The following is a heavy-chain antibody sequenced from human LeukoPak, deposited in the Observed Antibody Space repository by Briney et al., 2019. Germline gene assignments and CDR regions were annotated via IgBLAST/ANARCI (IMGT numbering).Heavy chain of an antibody. J-gene: IGHJ3*02. V-gene: IGHV1-18*01. CDR3: ARGRKNYYDSSGYYTDAFDI. Sequence: ASVKVSCKASGGTFSSYAISWVRQAPGQGLEWMGWISAYNGNTNYAQKLQGRVTMTTDTSTSTAYMELRSLRSDDTAVYYCARGRKNYYDSSGYYTDAFDIWGQGTMVTVSS. CDR2: ISAYNGNT. D-gene: IGHD3-22*01. CDR1: GGTFSSYA.